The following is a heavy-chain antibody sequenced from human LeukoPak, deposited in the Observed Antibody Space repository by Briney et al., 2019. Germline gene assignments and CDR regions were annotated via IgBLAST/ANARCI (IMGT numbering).Heavy chain of an antibody. CDR2: ISGSGGTT. J-gene: IGHJ4*02. V-gene: IGHV3-23*01. Sequence: GGSLRLSCAASGFTFSAYAMAWVRQAPGKGLEWVSTISGSGGTTYSADSVKGRFTISRDNAKNSLYLQMNSLRAEDTAVYYCARDAMVRGVISRWDYWGQGTLVTVSS. CDR1: GFTFSAYA. CDR3: ARDAMVRGVISRWDY. D-gene: IGHD3-10*01.